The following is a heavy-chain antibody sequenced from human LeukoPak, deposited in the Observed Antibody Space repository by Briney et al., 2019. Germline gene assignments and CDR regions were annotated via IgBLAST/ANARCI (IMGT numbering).Heavy chain of an antibody. Sequence: GGSLRLSCAASGFTLSSYAMSWLRQAPGKGLEWVSAISGSGGSTYYADSVKGRFTISRDNSKNTLYLQMNSLRAEDTAVYYCATWLYYYDSSGYIDYWGQGSLVSVSS. CDR3: ATWLYYYDSSGYIDY. V-gene: IGHV3-23*01. D-gene: IGHD3-22*01. J-gene: IGHJ4*02. CDR1: GFTLSSYA. CDR2: ISGSGGST.